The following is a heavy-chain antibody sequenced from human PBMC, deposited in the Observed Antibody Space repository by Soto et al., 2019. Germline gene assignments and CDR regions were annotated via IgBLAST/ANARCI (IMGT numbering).Heavy chain of an antibody. J-gene: IGHJ4*02. CDR1: GYTFINHG. Sequence: GASVKVSCKSSGYTFINHGIFWVRQAPGQGLEWMAWIYPYNGNTNYAQKFLGRVTLTTDTSTSTAYMDLRSLTSDDTAIYYCARDLNGAAVGGYWGQGTLVTGSS. CDR3: ARDLNGAAVGGY. CDR2: IYPYNGNT. V-gene: IGHV1-18*01. D-gene: IGHD2-8*01.